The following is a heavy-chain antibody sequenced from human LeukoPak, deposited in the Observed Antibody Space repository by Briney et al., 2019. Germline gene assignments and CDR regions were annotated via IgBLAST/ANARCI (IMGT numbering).Heavy chain of an antibody. CDR2: IKTDGSST. Sequence: RIKTDGSSTSYADSVKGRFTISRDNAKNTLYLQLNSLRVEDTAIYYCTRDLLVGATPGDYWGQGTLVTVSS. V-gene: IGHV3-74*01. D-gene: IGHD1-26*01. J-gene: IGHJ4*02. CDR3: TRDLLVGATPGDY.